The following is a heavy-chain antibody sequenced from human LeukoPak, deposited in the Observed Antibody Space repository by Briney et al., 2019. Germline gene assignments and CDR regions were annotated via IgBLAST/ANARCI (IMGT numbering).Heavy chain of an antibody. CDR3: AGLGVMVLVYQFEY. J-gene: IGHJ4*02. Sequence: SETLSLTCAVSGGSITSSKYFWGWIRQPPGKELELIGIISYSGSTDYNPSLKSRVAISTDTSKNQFSLKLTSVTAADTAVYYCAGLGVMVLVYQFEYWGRGTPVTVSS. D-gene: IGHD2-8*01. CDR1: GGSITSSKYF. CDR2: ISYSGST. V-gene: IGHV4-39*07.